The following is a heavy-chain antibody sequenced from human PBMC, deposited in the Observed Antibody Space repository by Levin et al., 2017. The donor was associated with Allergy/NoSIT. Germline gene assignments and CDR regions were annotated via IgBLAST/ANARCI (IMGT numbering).Heavy chain of an antibody. D-gene: IGHD6-19*01. Sequence: ASETLSLTCAISGDSVSNKTAAWNWIRQSPSRGLEWLGRTYYRSKWHNDYAISVKSRITISPDTSKNQFSLQLNSVTPEDTAVYYCARNIAVGLRPIDYWGQGTLVTVSS. CDR1: GDSVSNKTAA. J-gene: IGHJ4*02. CDR2: TYYRSKWHN. CDR3: ARNIAVGLRPIDY. V-gene: IGHV6-1*01.